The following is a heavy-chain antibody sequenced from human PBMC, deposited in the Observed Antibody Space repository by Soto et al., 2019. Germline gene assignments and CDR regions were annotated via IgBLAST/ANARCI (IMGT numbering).Heavy chain of an antibody. Sequence: QVQLVESGGGVVQPGRSLRLSCAASGFHFTSYGMHWVREGPDKGLEWVAIISYDGSDKYYADSVKGRFTISRDNSKNTLYLQMNSLIPEDTALYYCVGGQYYFDYRGQGTLVIVSS. V-gene: IGHV3-30*03. J-gene: IGHJ4*02. D-gene: IGHD3-10*01. CDR2: ISYDGSDK. CDR1: GFHFTSYG. CDR3: VGGQYYFDY.